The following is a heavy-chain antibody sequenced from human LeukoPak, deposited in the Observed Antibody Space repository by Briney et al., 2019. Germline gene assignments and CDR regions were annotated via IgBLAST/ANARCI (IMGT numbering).Heavy chain of an antibody. V-gene: IGHV5-51*01. CDR3: ATTPYHSSNGYPDY. D-gene: IGHD3-22*01. J-gene: IGHJ4*02. CDR2: IYPDASDI. Sequence: GESLKISCKNSGHTFSSYWTGWARQMPGKGLEWMGIIYPDASDIRYSPSFQGQVTISADKSINTAYPQWSSLKASDTAIYYCATTPYHSSNGYPDYWGQGTPVTVSS. CDR1: GHTFSSYW.